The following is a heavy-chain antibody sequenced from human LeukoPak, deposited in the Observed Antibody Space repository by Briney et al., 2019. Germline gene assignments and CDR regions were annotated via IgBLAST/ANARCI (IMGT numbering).Heavy chain of an antibody. Sequence: PSETLSLTCTVSGGSISSYYWSWIRQPPGKGLEWIGYIYYSGSTNYNPSLKSRVTISVDTSKNQFSLKLSSVTAADTAVYYCARYGRGDGMDVWGQGTTVTVSS. D-gene: IGHD3-10*01. CDR2: IYYSGST. CDR3: ARYGRGDGMDV. J-gene: IGHJ6*02. V-gene: IGHV4-59*01. CDR1: GGSISSYY.